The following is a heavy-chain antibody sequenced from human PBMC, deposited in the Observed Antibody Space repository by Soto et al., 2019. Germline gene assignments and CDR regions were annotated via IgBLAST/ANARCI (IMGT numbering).Heavy chain of an antibody. Sequence: GGSMRVSCAAAGFTFSSYAMSWVRQAPGKGLEWVSAISGSGGSTYYADSVKGRFTISRDNSKNTLYLQMNSLRAEDTAVYYCAKSIAARPRDYWGQGTLVTVSS. CDR3: AKSIAARPRDY. CDR1: GFTFSSYA. J-gene: IGHJ4*02. V-gene: IGHV3-23*01. D-gene: IGHD6-6*01. CDR2: ISGSGGST.